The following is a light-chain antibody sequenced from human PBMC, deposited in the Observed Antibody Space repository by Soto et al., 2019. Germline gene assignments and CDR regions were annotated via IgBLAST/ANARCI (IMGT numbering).Light chain of an antibody. V-gene: IGKV3-11*01. CDR1: QSVSSY. CDR3: QQRSNWPRPIT. J-gene: IGKJ5*01. CDR2: DAS. Sequence: EIVLTQSPATLSLSPGERATLSCRASQSVSSYLAWYQQKPGQAPRLLIYDASNRATGIPARFSGSGSGTDFTLTISSLEPEDFAVDYCQQRSNWPRPITFGQGTRLEIK.